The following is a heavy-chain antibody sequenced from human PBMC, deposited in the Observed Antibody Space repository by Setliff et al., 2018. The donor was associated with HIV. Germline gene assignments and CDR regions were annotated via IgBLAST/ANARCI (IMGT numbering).Heavy chain of an antibody. J-gene: IGHJ3*02. D-gene: IGHD3-22*01. V-gene: IGHV1-69*10. CDR2: LPPVVRIP. Sequence: SVKVSCKASGGTFSNFAINWVRQAPGQGLEWMGGLPPVVRIPNYAQKFQGRVTITADDSASTAYMELSSLRSEDTAVYYCARGLVGSGYDDGAFDIWGQGTMVTVSS. CDR1: GGTFSNFA. CDR3: ARGLVGSGYDDGAFDI.